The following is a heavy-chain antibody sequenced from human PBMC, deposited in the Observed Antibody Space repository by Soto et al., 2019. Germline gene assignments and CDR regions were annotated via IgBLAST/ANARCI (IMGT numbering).Heavy chain of an antibody. D-gene: IGHD2-8*02. CDR3: ARNMDTWSSLPFDI. V-gene: IGHV4-39*07. J-gene: IGHJ3*02. CDR2: IYHSGST. CDR1: GGSINRTNYY. Sequence: SETLSLTCTVSGGSINRTNYYWGWIRQPPGKGLEWIGSIYHSGSTHSNPSLKRRVTISVDTSKNQFSLKLSSVTAADTAVYYCARNMDTWSSLPFDIWGQGTMVTVSS.